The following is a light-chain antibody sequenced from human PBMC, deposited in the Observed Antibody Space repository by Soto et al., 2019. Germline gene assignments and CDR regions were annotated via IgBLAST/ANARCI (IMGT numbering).Light chain of an antibody. Sequence: EIVLTQSPATLSLSPEERATLSCRASQSVSSYLAWYQQQPGQAPRLLIYDASNRATGIPARFSGSGSGTDFTLTISSLEPEDFAVYYCQQRSNWPLTSGPGTKEDIK. CDR1: QSVSSY. CDR2: DAS. V-gene: IGKV3-11*01. CDR3: QQRSNWPLT. J-gene: IGKJ3*01.